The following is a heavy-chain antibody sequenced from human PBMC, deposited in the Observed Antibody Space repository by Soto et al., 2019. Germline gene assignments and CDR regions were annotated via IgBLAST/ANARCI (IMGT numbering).Heavy chain of an antibody. CDR2: IIPIFGTA. J-gene: IGHJ6*02. CDR3: ARDFRYCSSTSCRPYYYYGMDV. V-gene: IGHV1-69*06. D-gene: IGHD2-2*01. Sequence: SVKVSCKASGGTFSSYAISWVRQAPGQGLEWMGGIIPIFGTANYAQKFQGRVTITADKSTSTAYMELSSLRSEDTAVYYCARDFRYCSSTSCRPYYYYGMDVWGQGTTVTVSS. CDR1: GGTFSSYA.